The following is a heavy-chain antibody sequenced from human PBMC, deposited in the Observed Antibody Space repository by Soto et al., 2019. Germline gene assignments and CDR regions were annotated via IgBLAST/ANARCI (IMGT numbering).Heavy chain of an antibody. CDR3: ARDWYYYDSSGYPPGGMDV. CDR1: GYTFTGYY. J-gene: IGHJ6*02. V-gene: IGHV1-2*04. CDR2: INPNSGGT. D-gene: IGHD3-22*01. Sequence: ASVKVSCKASGYTFTGYYMHWVRQAPGQGLEWMGWINPNSGGTNYAQKFQGWVTMTRDTSISTAYMELSRLRSDDTAVYYCARDWYYYDSSGYPPGGMDVWGQGTTVTVSS.